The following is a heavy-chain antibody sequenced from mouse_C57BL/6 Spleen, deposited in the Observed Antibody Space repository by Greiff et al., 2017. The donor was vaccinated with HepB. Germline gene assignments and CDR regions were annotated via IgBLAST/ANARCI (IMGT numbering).Heavy chain of an antibody. Sequence: VMLVESGAELVKPGASVKISCKASGYAFSSSWMNWVKQRPGKGLEWIGQIYPGDGDTNYNGKFKGKATLTADKSSSTAYMQLSSLTSEDSAVDFCARDGGRDYAVDYWGQGTSLTVSS. CDR3: ARDGGRDYAVDY. CDR2: IYPGDGDT. D-gene: IGHD2-3*01. V-gene: IGHV1-80*01. CDR1: GYAFSSSW. J-gene: IGHJ4*01.